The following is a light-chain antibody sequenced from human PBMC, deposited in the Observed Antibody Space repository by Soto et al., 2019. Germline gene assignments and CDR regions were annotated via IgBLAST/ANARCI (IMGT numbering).Light chain of an antibody. V-gene: IGLV2-8*01. CDR3: NSYEGSIDV. CDR1: SSDVGGYNS. Sequence: QSALTQPPSASGSPGQSVTISCTGTSSDVGGYNSVSWYQHHPGKAPKLIIFDVNKRPSGVPDRFSGSKFVNTASLTVSGLQAEDEADYYCNSYEGSIDVFGTGTKLAVL. CDR2: DVN. J-gene: IGLJ1*01.